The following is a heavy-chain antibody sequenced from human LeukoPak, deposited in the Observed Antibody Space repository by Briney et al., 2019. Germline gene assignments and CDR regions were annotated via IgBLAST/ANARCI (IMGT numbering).Heavy chain of an antibody. CDR2: ISYDVSNK. Sequence: PGGSLRLSCAASGFTFSNYAMHWVRQAPGKGLEWVAVISYDVSNKYYADSVKGRFTISRDNSKNTLYLQMNSLRAEDTAVFYCARDDGYNSDYWGRGTLVTVSS. V-gene: IGHV3-30-3*01. CDR3: ARDDGYNSDY. J-gene: IGHJ4*02. CDR1: GFTFSNYA. D-gene: IGHD5-24*01.